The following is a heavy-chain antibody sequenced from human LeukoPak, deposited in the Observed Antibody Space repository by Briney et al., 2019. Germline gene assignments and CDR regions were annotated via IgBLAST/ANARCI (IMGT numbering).Heavy chain of an antibody. Sequence: PGGSLRLSCAASGFSLSSYAMSWVRQAPGKGLEWVSAITGSGGSTYYADSVKGRFTISKDNSKNTLYLQMNSLRAEDTAVYYCAKRVSGWYLVDYWGQGALVTVSS. J-gene: IGHJ4*02. CDR1: GFSLSSYA. CDR2: ITGSGGST. D-gene: IGHD6-19*01. V-gene: IGHV3-23*01. CDR3: AKRVSGWYLVDY.